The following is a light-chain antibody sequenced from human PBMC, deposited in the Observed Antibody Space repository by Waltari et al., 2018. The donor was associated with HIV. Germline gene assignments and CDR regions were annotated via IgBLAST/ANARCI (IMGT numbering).Light chain of an antibody. CDR1: NRDVGAYNY. CDR2: AVI. J-gene: IGLJ2*01. CDR3: ASHAGSKDV. Sequence: QSALTQPPSASGSPGQSVTISCTGTNRDVGAYNYVSWFQQHPGKAPNSMCYAVIKRPSVVSERVSGSKSGNTASLTVSGLQAEHEADYYCASHAGSKDVFGGGTRLTVL. V-gene: IGLV2-8*01.